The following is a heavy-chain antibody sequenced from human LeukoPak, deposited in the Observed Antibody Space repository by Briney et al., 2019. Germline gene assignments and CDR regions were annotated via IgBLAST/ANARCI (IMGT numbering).Heavy chain of an antibody. Sequence: GGSLRLSCAASGFTFSSYGMHWVRQAPGKGLEWVAVISYDGSNKYYADSVKGRFTISRDNSKNTLYLQMNSLRAEDTAVYYCAKDLYYYGSGSSRPSYYYYYGMDVWGQGTTVTVSS. CDR3: AKDLYYYGSGSSRPSYYYYYGMDV. CDR1: GFTFSSYG. D-gene: IGHD3-10*01. V-gene: IGHV3-30*18. CDR2: ISYDGSNK. J-gene: IGHJ6*02.